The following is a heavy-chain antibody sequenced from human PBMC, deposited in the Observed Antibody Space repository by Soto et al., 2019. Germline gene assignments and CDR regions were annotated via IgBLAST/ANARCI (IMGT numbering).Heavy chain of an antibody. V-gene: IGHV1-69*01. CDR2: IIPIFGTA. D-gene: IGHD1-26*01. Sequence: QVQLVQSGAEVKKPGSSVKVSCKASGGTFSSYAISWVRQAPGQGLEWMGGIIPIFGTANYAQKFQGRVTITADESTSTGYMEVSRLRSEDTAVYYCAKSQVGFRPKNRFDPWGQGTLVPVSS. CDR1: GGTFSSYA. J-gene: IGHJ5*02. CDR3: AKSQVGFRPKNRFDP.